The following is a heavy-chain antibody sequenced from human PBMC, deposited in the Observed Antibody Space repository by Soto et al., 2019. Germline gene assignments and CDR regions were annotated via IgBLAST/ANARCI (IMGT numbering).Heavy chain of an antibody. Sequence: SVKVSCKASGFTFTSSSVQWVRQARGQRLEWIGWIVVGSGNTNYAQKFQERVTITRDMSTSTAYMELSSLRSEDTAVYYCAAEVEYSSSSYYYYGMDVWGQGTTVTVSS. V-gene: IGHV1-58*01. CDR3: AAEVEYSSSSYYYYGMDV. CDR2: IVVGSGNT. CDR1: GFTFTSSS. D-gene: IGHD6-6*01. J-gene: IGHJ6*02.